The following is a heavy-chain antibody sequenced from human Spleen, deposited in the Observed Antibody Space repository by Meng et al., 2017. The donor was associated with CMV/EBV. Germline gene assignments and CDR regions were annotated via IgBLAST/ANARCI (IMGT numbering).Heavy chain of an antibody. D-gene: IGHD2-15*01. Sequence: GGSLRLSCAASGFTFSSYGMHWVRQAPGKGLEWVTFIRYDGNNKYYADSVKGRFTISRDNYKSTLYLQMNSLRTEDTAVYYCARDGLDHKSIVVIMDVWGQGTTVTVSS. J-gene: IGHJ6*02. CDR2: IRYDGNNK. CDR1: GFTFSSYG. CDR3: ARDGLDHKSIVVIMDV. V-gene: IGHV3-30*02.